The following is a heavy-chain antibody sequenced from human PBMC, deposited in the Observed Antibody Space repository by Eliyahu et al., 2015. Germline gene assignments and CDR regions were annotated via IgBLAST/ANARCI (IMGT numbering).Heavy chain of an antibody. J-gene: IGHJ5*02. V-gene: IGHV4-39*01. CDR1: GGPMRGSSHY. CDR2: VYYSGST. D-gene: IGHD5-24*01. Sequence: QVQLRESGPRLLKPSETLSLTCTVSGGPMRGSSHYWGWIRQSPGKGLEWIGSVYYSGSTHYNPSLRGRVTISVDTSNNQFHLKLNSVSAADTAVYYCARNITERRRASTWFDPWGQGTLVTVSS. CDR3: ARNITERRRASTWFDP.